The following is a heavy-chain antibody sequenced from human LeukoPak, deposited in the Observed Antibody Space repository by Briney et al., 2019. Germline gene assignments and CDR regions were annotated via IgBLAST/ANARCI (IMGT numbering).Heavy chain of an antibody. CDR1: GGSISSYY. J-gene: IGHJ5*02. D-gene: IGHD2-15*01. CDR3: ARGGGYCSGGSCYRWFDP. Sequence: TETLSLTCTVSGGSISSYYWSWIRQPPGKGLEWIGYIDYSGSTDYNPSLKSRVTISVDTSKNQFSLKLSSVTAADTPVYYCARGGGYCSGGSCYRWFDPWGQGTLVTVSS. V-gene: IGHV4-59*01. CDR2: IDYSGST.